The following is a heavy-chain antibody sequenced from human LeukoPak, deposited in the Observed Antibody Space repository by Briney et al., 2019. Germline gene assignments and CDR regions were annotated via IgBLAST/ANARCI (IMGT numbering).Heavy chain of an antibody. D-gene: IGHD3-10*01. Sequence: GGSLRLSCAASGFTFSSYPMHWVRQAPGKGLEWVAVISSDGSNPYYADSVKGRFTISRDTSKNTLYLQMNSLRVDDTAVYYCASVSRAPRGGDYWGQGTLVTVSS. CDR1: GFTFSSYP. J-gene: IGHJ4*02. CDR3: ASVSRAPRGGDY. CDR2: ISSDGSNP. V-gene: IGHV3-30-3*01.